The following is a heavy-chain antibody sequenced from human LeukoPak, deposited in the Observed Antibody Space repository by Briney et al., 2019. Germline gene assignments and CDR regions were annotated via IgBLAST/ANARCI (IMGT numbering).Heavy chain of an antibody. CDR3: ARTRSGKPDF. D-gene: IGHD6-25*01. CDR1: GYTFIVHY. J-gene: IGHJ4*02. V-gene: IGHV1-2*02. Sequence: ASVKVSCKASGYTFIVHYIHWVRQAPGQGLEWMGWVNPSSGGTNCAQKFQDRVTMTRDTSISTAYMELSSLRSDDTAVYYCARTRSGKPDFWGQGTLVTVSS. CDR2: VNPSSGGT.